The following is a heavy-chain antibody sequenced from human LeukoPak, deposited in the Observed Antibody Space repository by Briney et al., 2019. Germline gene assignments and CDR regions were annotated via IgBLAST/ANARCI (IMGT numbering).Heavy chain of an antibody. Sequence: GASVKVSCKASGYIFTSYGISWVRQAPGQGLEWMGWISAYNGNTNYAQKLQGRVTMTTDTSTSTAYMELSSLRSEDTAVYYCARGKQWLVRVYAFDIWGQGTMVTVSS. CDR2: ISAYNGNT. V-gene: IGHV1-18*01. D-gene: IGHD6-19*01. CDR3: ARGKQWLVRVYAFDI. J-gene: IGHJ3*02. CDR1: GYIFTSYG.